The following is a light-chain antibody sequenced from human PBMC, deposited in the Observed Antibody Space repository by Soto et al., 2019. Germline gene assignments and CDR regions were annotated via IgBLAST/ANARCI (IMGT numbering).Light chain of an antibody. V-gene: IGKV3-15*01. Sequence: EIVMTQAPGTLSVSAGERATLSWRASQSVSINLAWFQQKPGQAPRLLIYGASTRATGIPARFSGSGSGTEFTLTISSLQSEDFAVYYCQQCKDWPLTFGGGTKVDIK. CDR3: QQCKDWPLT. J-gene: IGKJ4*01. CDR1: QSVSIN. CDR2: GAS.